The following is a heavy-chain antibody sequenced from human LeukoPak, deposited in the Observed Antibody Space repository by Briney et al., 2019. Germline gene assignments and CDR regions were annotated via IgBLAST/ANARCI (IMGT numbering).Heavy chain of an antibody. CDR2: IYYSGST. V-gene: IGHV4-30-4*07. Sequence: SETLSLTCDVSGGSISSGGTSWNWIRQPPGKGLEWIGYIYYSGSTYYNPSLKSRVTISVDTSKNQFSLKLSSVTAADTAVYYCARGSRFLEWLLSAHYYYYGMDVWGQGTTVTVSS. J-gene: IGHJ6*02. CDR1: GGSISSGGTS. CDR3: ARGSRFLEWLLSAHYYYYGMDV. D-gene: IGHD3-3*01.